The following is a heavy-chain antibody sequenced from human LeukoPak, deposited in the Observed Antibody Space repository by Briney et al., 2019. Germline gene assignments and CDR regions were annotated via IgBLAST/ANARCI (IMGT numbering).Heavy chain of an antibody. V-gene: IGHV1-2*02. CDR3: ARLYGDYGFDY. D-gene: IGHD4-17*01. J-gene: IGHJ4*02. Sequence: ASVKVSCKASGYTFTGYYMHWVRQAPGQGLEWMGWINPNSGGTNYAQTFQGRVTMTRDTSISTAYMELSRLRSDDTAVYYCARLYGDYGFDYWGQGTLVTVSS. CDR1: GYTFTGYY. CDR2: INPNSGGT.